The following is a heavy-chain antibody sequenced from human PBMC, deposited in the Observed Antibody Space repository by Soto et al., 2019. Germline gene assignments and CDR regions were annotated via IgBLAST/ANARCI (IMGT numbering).Heavy chain of an antibody. D-gene: IGHD6-13*01. CDR3: ARDPSIAAAFSDY. CDR1: GGTFSSYA. Sequence: ASVKVSSKASGGTFSSYALSWVRQAPGQGLEWMGGIIPIFGTANYAQKFQGRVTITADESTSTAYMELSSLRSEDTAVYYCARDPSIAAAFSDYWGQGTLVTVSS. V-gene: IGHV1-69*13. CDR2: IIPIFGTA. J-gene: IGHJ4*02.